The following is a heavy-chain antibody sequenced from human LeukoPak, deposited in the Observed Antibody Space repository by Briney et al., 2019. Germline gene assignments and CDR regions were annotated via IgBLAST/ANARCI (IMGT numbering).Heavy chain of an antibody. V-gene: IGHV4-34*01. CDR3: AVGWKEYDFDY. Sequence: PAETLSLTCAVYGGSFSGYYWSWIRQPPGKGLEWVGEINHSGRTNYYPYLTSRVTISVDTSKNQFSLKLNSVTAADTAVYYCAVGWKEYDFDYWGQGSLVATSS. D-gene: IGHD1-1*01. CDR2: INHSGRT. J-gene: IGHJ4*02. CDR1: GGSFSGYY.